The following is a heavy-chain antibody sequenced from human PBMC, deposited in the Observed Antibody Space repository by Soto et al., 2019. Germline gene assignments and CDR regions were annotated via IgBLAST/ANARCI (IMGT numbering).Heavy chain of an antibody. Sequence: PGGSLRLSCAASGFTFSNAWMVWVRQAPGKGLEWIGLIKSKTDGETTAYAAPVKGRFTISRDDSKNTVYLQMNSLRAEDTAVYYCARERGISGWPQGGYFQHWGQGTLVTVSS. CDR2: IKSKTDGETT. CDR3: ARERGISGWPQGGYFQH. D-gene: IGHD6-19*01. CDR1: GFTFSNAW. V-gene: IGHV3-15*01. J-gene: IGHJ1*01.